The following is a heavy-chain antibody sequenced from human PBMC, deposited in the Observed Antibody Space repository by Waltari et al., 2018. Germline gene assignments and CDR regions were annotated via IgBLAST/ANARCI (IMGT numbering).Heavy chain of an antibody. J-gene: IGHJ3*02. Sequence: QVQLVESGGGLVKPGGSLRLSCAASGFTFSAYYMSWIRQAPGKGLEWVSYISRSGSTIYYADSGKGRCTISSDNATNSLYLQMSSLRAEDTAVYYCARDKVLEWLPYDAFDIWGQVTMVTVSS. V-gene: IGHV3-11*04. D-gene: IGHD3-3*01. CDR2: ISRSGSTI. CDR1: GFTFSAYY. CDR3: ARDKVLEWLPYDAFDI.